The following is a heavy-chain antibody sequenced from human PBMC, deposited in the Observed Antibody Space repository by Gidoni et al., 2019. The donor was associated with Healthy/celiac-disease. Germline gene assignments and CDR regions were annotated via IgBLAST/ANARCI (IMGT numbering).Heavy chain of an antibody. V-gene: IGHV3-30*03. Sequence: QVQLVESGGGVVQPGRSPRLSCAASGFTFSRYGLPWVRQAPGTGLGWVAFISYDGSNKYYADSVKGRFTISRDNSKNTLYLQMNSLRAEDTAVYYCARNRAVAGTDAFDIWGQGTMVTVSS. CDR2: ISYDGSNK. CDR1: GFTFSRYG. CDR3: ARNRAVAGTDAFDI. J-gene: IGHJ3*02. D-gene: IGHD6-19*01.